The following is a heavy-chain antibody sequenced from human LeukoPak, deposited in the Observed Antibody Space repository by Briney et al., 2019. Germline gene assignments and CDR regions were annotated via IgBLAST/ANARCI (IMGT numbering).Heavy chain of an antibody. D-gene: IGHD4-17*01. CDR3: ARLYGDYGVTHYGMDV. V-gene: IGHV4-59*01. Sequence: PSETLFTTCTVSGGSITGYYWSWIRQPPGKGLDWIGYIYYNGRTNYKPSLKSRVTISVDTSKNQFSLKLSSVTAADTAVYYCARLYGDYGVTHYGMDVWGQGTTVTVSS. CDR1: GGSITGYY. CDR2: IYYNGRT. J-gene: IGHJ6*02.